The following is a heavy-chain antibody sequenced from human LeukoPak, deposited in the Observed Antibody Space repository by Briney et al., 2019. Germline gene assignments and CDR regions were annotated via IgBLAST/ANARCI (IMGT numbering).Heavy chain of an antibody. CDR3: ARVRGYSSGWIDY. CDR2: INHSGST. Sequence: PAETLSLTCAVYGGSFSGYYWSRIRQPPGKELEWIGEINHSGSTNYNPSLKSRVTISVDTSKNQFSLKLSSVTAADTAVYYCARVRGYSSGWIDYWGQGTLVTVSS. V-gene: IGHV4-34*01. CDR1: GGSFSGYY. D-gene: IGHD6-19*01. J-gene: IGHJ4*02.